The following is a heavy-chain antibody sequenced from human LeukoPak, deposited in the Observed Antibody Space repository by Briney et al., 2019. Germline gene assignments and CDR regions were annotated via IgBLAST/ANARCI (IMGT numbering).Heavy chain of an antibody. J-gene: IGHJ6*03. Sequence: SETLSLTCTVSGGSISSGIYYWSWIRQPAGKGLEWIGRIYTSGSTNYNPSLKSRVTISVDTSKNQFSLKLSSVTAADTAVYYCARDGARREGYSYHYMDVWGKGTTVTVSS. CDR3: ARDGARREGYSYHYMDV. CDR2: IYTSGST. D-gene: IGHD6-6*01. CDR1: GGSISSGIYY. V-gene: IGHV4-61*02.